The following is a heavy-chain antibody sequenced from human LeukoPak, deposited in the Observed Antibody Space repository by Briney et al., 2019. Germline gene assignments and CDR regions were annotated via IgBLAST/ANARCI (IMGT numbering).Heavy chain of an antibody. CDR3: AKATGDWYFDL. D-gene: IGHD7-27*01. V-gene: IGHV3-9*01. CDR1: GFTFDDYA. CDR2: ISWNSGTR. J-gene: IGHJ2*01. Sequence: PGRSLRLSCAASGFTFDDYAMHWVRQAPGKGLEWLSGISWNSGTRGYADSVKGRFTISRDNAKNSLYLQMNSLRPDDTAFYYCAKATGDWYFDLWGRGTLVTVSS.